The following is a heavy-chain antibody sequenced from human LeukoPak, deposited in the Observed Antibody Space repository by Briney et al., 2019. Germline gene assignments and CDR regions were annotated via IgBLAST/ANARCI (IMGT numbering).Heavy chain of an antibody. CDR1: GGSFSGYY. V-gene: IGHV4-34*01. D-gene: IGHD6-13*01. J-gene: IGHJ4*02. Sequence: SEALSLTCAVYGGSFSGYYWSWIRQPPGKGLEWIGEINHSGSTTYNPSLKSRVTISVDTSKNQFSLKLSSVTAADTAVYYCARGLFGIAAAAPFDYWGQGTLVTVSS. CDR2: INHSGST. CDR3: ARGLFGIAAAAPFDY.